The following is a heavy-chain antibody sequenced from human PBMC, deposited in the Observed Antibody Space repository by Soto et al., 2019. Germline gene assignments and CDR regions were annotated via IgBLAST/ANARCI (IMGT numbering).Heavy chain of an antibody. CDR3: ASSSSTWSYYNYGMDV. CDR1: GFTFSSYA. J-gene: IGHJ6*02. Sequence: PGGSLRLSCAASGFTFSSYAMHWVRQAPGKGLEWVAVISYDGSNKYYADSVKGRFTISRDNSKNTLYLQMNSLRAEDTAVYYCASSSSTWSYYNYGMDVWGQGTTVTVSS. D-gene: IGHD6-13*01. V-gene: IGHV3-30-3*01. CDR2: ISYDGSNK.